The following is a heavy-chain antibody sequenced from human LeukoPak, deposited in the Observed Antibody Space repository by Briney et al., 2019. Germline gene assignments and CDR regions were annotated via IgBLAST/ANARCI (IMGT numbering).Heavy chain of an antibody. CDR1: GGSISSYY. CDR2: IYYSGST. V-gene: IGHV4-59*01. D-gene: IGHD6-19*01. J-gene: IGHJ3*02. CDR3: ARDTSSGWYGAFDI. Sequence: SETLSLTCTVSGGSISSYYWSWIRQPPGKGLGWIGDIYYSGSTNYNPSLKSRVTTSAEKYNNQFSLQLSYVPAADTAVYYCARDTSSGWYGAFDIWGQGTMVTVSS.